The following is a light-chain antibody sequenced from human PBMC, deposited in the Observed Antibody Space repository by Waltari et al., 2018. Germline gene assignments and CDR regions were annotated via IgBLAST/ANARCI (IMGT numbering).Light chain of an antibody. CDR3: SSHTSSSTVV. Sequence: QSALTQPASVSGSPGQSITISCTGTSSDVGGSNFVSWYQHHPGKDPKLMIYDVSKRPSGVSNRFSGSKSGNTASLTISGLQAEDESDYYCSSHTSSSTVVFGGGTKLTVL. V-gene: IGLV2-14*03. CDR1: SSDVGGSNF. CDR2: DVS. J-gene: IGLJ2*01.